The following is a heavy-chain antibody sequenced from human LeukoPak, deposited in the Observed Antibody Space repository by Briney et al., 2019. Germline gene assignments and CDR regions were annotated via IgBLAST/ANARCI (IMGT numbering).Heavy chain of an antibody. CDR3: ARETAVSGGVFFDY. D-gene: IGHD1-14*01. Sequence: PGGSLRLSCAASGFIFSNYWMHWVRQAPGKGLVWVSRINSDGITSTYADSAKGRFTISRDTAKNTLYLQMNSLRAEDTAVYYCARETAVSGGVFFDYWGQGTLVTASS. J-gene: IGHJ4*02. V-gene: IGHV3-74*01. CDR1: GFIFSNYW. CDR2: INSDGITS.